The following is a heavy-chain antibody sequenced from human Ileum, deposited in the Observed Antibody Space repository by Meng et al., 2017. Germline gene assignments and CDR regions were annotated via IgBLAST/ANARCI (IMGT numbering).Heavy chain of an antibody. D-gene: IGHD5-12*01. Sequence: QVPLQESGARLVKPPGALSPTCAVSGDSISSGNWWNWVRQSPGKGLEWIGEIFHGGTTNYNPSLKNRVTLLMDKSKNQFSLQLTSVTAADTAVFYCARGIGDIRVGFDYWGQGILVTVSS. J-gene: IGHJ4*02. CDR1: GDSISSGNW. CDR2: IFHGGTT. V-gene: IGHV4-4*03. CDR3: ARGIGDIRVGFDY.